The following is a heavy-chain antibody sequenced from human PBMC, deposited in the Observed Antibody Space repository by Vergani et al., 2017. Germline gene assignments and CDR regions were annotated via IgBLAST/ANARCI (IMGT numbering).Heavy chain of an antibody. V-gene: IGHV3-53*01. J-gene: IGHJ6*03. D-gene: IGHD1-26*01. CDR2: IYSGGST. Sequence: EVQLVESGGGLIQPGGSLRLSCAASGFTVSSNYMRWVRQAPGKGLEWVSVIYSGGSTYYADSVKGRFTISRDNSKNTLYLQMNSLRAEDTAVYYCARDRGGSYRSDYYYYMDVWGKGTTVTVSS. CDR1: GFTVSSNY. CDR3: ARDRGGSYRSDYYYYMDV.